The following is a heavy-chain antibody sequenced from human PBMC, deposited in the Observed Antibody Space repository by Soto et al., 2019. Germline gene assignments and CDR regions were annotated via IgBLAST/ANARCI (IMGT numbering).Heavy chain of an antibody. CDR2: IYSGGST. D-gene: IGHD4-17*01. V-gene: IGHV3-53*04. J-gene: IGHJ4*02. Sequence: EVQLVESGGGLVQPGGSLKLSCAASGFTVSSNYMSWVRQAPGKGLEWVSVIYSGGSTYYADSVKGRFTISRHNSKNTLYLQMNSLRAEVTAVYYCARESPYGGNSRYYFDYWGQGTLVTVSS. CDR1: GFTVSSNY. CDR3: ARESPYGGNSRYYFDY.